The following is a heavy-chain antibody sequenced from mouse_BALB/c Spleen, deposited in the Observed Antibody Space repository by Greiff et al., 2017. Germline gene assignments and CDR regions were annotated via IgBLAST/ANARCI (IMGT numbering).Heavy chain of an antibody. CDR2: IYPSDSYT. CDR1: GYTFTSYW. CDR3: TRPDYYGSSYDWFAY. D-gene: IGHD1-1*01. Sequence: VQLQQPGAELVRPGASVKLSCKASGYTFTSYWMNWVKQRPGQGLEWIGNIYPSDSYTNYNQKFKDKATLTVDKSSSTAYMQLSSPTSEDSAVYYCTRPDYYGSSYDWFAYWGQGTLVTVSA. J-gene: IGHJ3*01. V-gene: IGHV1-69*02.